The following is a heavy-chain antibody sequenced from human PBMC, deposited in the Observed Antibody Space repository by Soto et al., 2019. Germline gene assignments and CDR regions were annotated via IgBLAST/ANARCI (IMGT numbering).Heavy chain of an antibody. CDR2: IKTDGSST. CDR3: ARDFVVGGPTINYYYGMDV. Sequence: GGSLRLSCAASGFTFSSNYMHWVRQAPGKGLVWVSRIKTDGSSTTYADSVRGRFTISRDNSKNTLYLQMNSLGAEDTAVYYCARDFVVGGPTINYYYGMDVWGQGTTVTVSS. J-gene: IGHJ6*02. CDR1: GFTFSSNY. V-gene: IGHV3-74*01. D-gene: IGHD1-26*01.